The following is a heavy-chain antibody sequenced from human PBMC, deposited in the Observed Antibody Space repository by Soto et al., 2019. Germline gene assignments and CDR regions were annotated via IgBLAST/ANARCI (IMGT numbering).Heavy chain of an antibody. CDR2: IYSGGYT. CDR1: GFTVSNNY. D-gene: IGHD3-16*01. Sequence: EVQLVESGGGLIQPGGSLRLSCAVSGFTVSNNYMSWVRQAPGKGLEGVSVIYSGGYTAYGDSVKGRFTISRDNSKNNLNLKKKSRGAEDPAVFCWATGGGGGGYWGQGTLVTVSS. V-gene: IGHV3-53*01. CDR3: ATGGGGGGY. J-gene: IGHJ4*02.